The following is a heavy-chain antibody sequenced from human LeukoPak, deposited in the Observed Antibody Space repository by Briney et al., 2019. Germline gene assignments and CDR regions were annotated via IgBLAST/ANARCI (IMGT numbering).Heavy chain of an antibody. D-gene: IGHD2-21*02. J-gene: IGHJ4*02. V-gene: IGHV3-30*02. CDR3: TRDNRDWAFDY. CDR1: GFTFGNYG. Sequence: GGSLRLSCAASGFTFGNYGMHWVRQAPGKGLEWVAFINDKGVDKNYADSVKGRFTISRDNSKNTLVLQMNSLRSEDTAVYFCTRDNRDWAFDYWGQGTLVTVSS. CDR2: INDKGVDK.